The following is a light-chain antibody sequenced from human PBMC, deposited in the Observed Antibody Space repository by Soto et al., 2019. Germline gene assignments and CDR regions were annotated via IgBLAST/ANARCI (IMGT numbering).Light chain of an antibody. V-gene: IGKV1-9*01. CDR1: QDINSY. CDR3: QQLNSYPLT. CDR2: AAS. J-gene: IGKJ1*01. Sequence: DIQLTQSPSFLSASVGDRVTITCRASQDINSYLAWYQQQPGKAPRLLIYAASTLQSAVPSRFSGGGSGTEFTLTISRLQHEDFGNYYCQQLNSYPLTFGQGTKVEF.